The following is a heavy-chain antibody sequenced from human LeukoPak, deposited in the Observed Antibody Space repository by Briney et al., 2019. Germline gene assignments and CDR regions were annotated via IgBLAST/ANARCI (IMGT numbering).Heavy chain of an antibody. Sequence: SETLSLTCTVSGGSISSYYWSWTRQPPGKGLEWIGYIYYSGSTNYNPSLKSRVTISVDTSKNQFSLKLSSVTAADTAVYYCARQYSDRIDYWGQGTLVTVSS. D-gene: IGHD2-15*01. J-gene: IGHJ4*02. CDR3: ARQYSDRIDY. V-gene: IGHV4-59*08. CDR2: IYYSGST. CDR1: GGSISSYY.